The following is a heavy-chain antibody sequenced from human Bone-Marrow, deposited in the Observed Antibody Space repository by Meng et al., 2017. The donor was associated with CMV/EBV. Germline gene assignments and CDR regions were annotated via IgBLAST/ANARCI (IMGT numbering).Heavy chain of an antibody. Sequence: SGFTFSYYYISWIRQAPGKGLEWVSCISTSGNTIYYADSVKGRFTISRDNAKNSLYLQMNSLRAEDTAVYYCARDHPYYDSTGCLDYWGQGTLVTVSS. V-gene: IGHV3-11*01. J-gene: IGHJ4*02. CDR3: ARDHPYYDSTGCLDY. D-gene: IGHD3-22*01. CDR2: ISTSGNTI. CDR1: GFTFSYYY.